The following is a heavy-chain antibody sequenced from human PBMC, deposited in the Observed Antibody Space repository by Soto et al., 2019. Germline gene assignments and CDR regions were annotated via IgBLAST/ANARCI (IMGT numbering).Heavy chain of an antibody. V-gene: IGHV3-33*01. J-gene: IGHJ3*02. CDR1: GFSFSSYS. CDR2: IWYDGSKT. Sequence: QVQLVESGGGAVQAGRSLRLSCAASGFSFSSYSLDWVRQAPGKGLEWVAAIWYDGSKTLYAESVKGRFTISRDNSKKTMFLQINSLRAEDTAVYYCARDGSMHAFDIWGQGTMVTVSS. D-gene: IGHD2-8*01. CDR3: ARDGSMHAFDI.